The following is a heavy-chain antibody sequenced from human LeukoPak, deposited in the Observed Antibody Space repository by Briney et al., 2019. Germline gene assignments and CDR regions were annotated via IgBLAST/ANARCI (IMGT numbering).Heavy chain of an antibody. CDR2: IYYSGST. CDR1: GGSISSSSYY. CDR3: ARDLASTGSLELAYYYMDV. Sequence: SETLSLTCTVSGGSISSSSYYWGWIRQPPGKGLEWIGSIYYSGSTYYNPSLKSRVTISVDTSKNQFSLKLSSVTAADTAVYYCARDLASTGSLELAYYYMDVWGKGTTVTVSS. J-gene: IGHJ6*03. V-gene: IGHV4-39*02. D-gene: IGHD1-7*01.